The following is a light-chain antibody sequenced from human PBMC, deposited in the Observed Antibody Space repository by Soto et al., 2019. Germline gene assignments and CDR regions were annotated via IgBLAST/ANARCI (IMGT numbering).Light chain of an antibody. CDR3: QHYNYWPYT. Sequence: EIVMTQSPATLSLSPGERATLSCGASHTIDNTVAWYQRKPGQAPRLLIYDASTRATGVPARFSGSGSGTDFTLTISSLQSEDFAVYYCQHYNYWPYTFGQGTKLEIK. J-gene: IGKJ2*01. CDR2: DAS. V-gene: IGKV3-15*01. CDR1: HTIDNT.